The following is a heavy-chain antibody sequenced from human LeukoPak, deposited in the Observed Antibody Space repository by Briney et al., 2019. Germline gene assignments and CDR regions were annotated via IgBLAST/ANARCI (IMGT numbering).Heavy chain of an antibody. D-gene: IGHD1-26*01. V-gene: IGHV3-11*05. CDR3: ARDRLWEVGATPYFAY. CDR1: GFTFSDYY. Sequence: GGSLRLSCAAWGFTFSDYYMIWIRQAPGKGLEGVSYISSSRSDTKYADSVKGRFNISRDNAKNSLYPQMHRQRAEDTAVYYCARDRLWEVGATPYFAYWGQGTLVTVSS. J-gene: IGHJ4*02. CDR2: ISSSRSDT.